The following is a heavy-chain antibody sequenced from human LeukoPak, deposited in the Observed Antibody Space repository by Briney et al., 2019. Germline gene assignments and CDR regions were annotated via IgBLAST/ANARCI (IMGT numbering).Heavy chain of an antibody. J-gene: IGHJ4*02. CDR3: ARGDCSGGSCYFDY. V-gene: IGHV3-53*01. CDR2: IYSGGST. CDR1: GFTVSSNY. D-gene: IGHD2-15*01. Sequence: GGSLRLSCAASGFTVSSNYMSWVRQAPGKGLEWVSVIYSGGSTYYADSVKGRFTFSRDNSKNTLYLQMNSLRAEDTAVYYCARGDCSGGSCYFDYWGQGTLVTVSS.